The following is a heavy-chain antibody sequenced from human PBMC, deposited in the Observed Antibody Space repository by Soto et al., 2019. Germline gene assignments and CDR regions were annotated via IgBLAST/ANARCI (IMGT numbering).Heavy chain of an antibody. J-gene: IGHJ3*02. CDR3: ARDLGGYSGYGLDAFDI. CDR2: IKQDGSEK. D-gene: IGHD5-12*01. Sequence: GGSLRLSCAASGFTFSSYWMSWVRQAPGKGLEWVANIKQDGSEKYYVDSVKGRFTISRDNAKNSLYLQMNSLRAEDTAVYYCARDLGGYSGYGLDAFDIWGQGTMVTVS. V-gene: IGHV3-7*01. CDR1: GFTFSSYW.